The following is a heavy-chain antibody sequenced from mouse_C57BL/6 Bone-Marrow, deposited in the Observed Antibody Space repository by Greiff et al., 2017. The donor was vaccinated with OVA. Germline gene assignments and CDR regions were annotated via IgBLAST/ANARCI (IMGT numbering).Heavy chain of an antibody. CDR1: GYTFTSYG. CDR3: ARLTTVVAEDY. V-gene: IGHV1-81*01. J-gene: IGHJ2*01. CDR2: IYPRSGNT. D-gene: IGHD1-1*01. Sequence: VQLQESGAELARPGASVKLSCKASGYTFTSYGISWVKQRTGQGLEWIGEIYPRSGNTYYNEKFKGKATLTADKSSGTAYMERRSLTSEDAAVYYCARLTTVVAEDYWGQGTTLTVSA.